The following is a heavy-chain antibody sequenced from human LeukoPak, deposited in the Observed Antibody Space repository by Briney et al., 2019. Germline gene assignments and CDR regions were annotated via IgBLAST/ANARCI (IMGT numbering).Heavy chain of an antibody. V-gene: IGHV4-4*07. D-gene: IGHD1-26*01. Sequence: SETLSLTCTVSGGSISGSYWTWVRQPAGKGLEWIGRIYSNEITNYNPSLKSRVTMSVDTSKNQFSLKLTSVTAADTAVHYCARGSGAATNEALDYWGQGTLVTVSS. J-gene: IGHJ4*02. CDR3: ARGSGAATNEALDY. CDR2: IYSNEIT. CDR1: GGSISGSY.